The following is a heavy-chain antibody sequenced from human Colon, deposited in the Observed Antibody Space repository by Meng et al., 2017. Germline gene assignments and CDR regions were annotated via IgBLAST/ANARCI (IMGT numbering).Heavy chain of an antibody. V-gene: IGHV4-61*01. D-gene: IGHD1-26*01. Sequence: QVQPPESGPGLGSPSETLSLSCTVSGGSVSSGSHYWSWIRQPPGKGLEWIGYIDYSRSINYYPSLKSRVTMSVDTSKNQFSLSLSSVTAADTAVYYCAGGPWELDYWGQGTLVTVSS. CDR3: AGGPWELDY. CDR2: IDYSRSI. J-gene: IGHJ4*02. CDR1: GGSVSSGSHY.